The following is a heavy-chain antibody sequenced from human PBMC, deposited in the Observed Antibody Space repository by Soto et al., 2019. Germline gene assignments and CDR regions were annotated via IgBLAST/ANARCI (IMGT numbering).Heavy chain of an antibody. CDR1: GASINMGGYS. CDR2: TYHSGST. V-gene: IGHV4-30-2*01. J-gene: IGHJ4*02. CDR3: ARGPPHHY. Sequence: QLQLQESGSGLVKPSQTLSLTCAFSGASINMGGYSWSWIRQPQGKGLEWFGYTYHSGSTYYNPSLKSRVTISEDRSKNQFSLKLSSVTAANTAVYYCARGPPHHYWGQGTLVTVSS.